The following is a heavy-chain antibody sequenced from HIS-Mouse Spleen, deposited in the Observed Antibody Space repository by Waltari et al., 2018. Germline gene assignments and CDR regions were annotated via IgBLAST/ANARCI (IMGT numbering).Heavy chain of an antibody. CDR3: AREIPYSSSWYDWYFDL. D-gene: IGHD6-13*01. V-gene: IGHV4-39*07. CDR1: GGSISSSRYY. J-gene: IGHJ2*01. CDR2: IYYSGST. Sequence: QLQLQESAPGLVKPSETLSLPCTVSGGSISSSRYYWGWIRQPPGKGLEWIGSIYYSGSTYYNPSLKSRVTISVDTSKNQFSLKLSSVTAADTAVYYCAREIPYSSSWYDWYFDLWGRGTLVTVSS.